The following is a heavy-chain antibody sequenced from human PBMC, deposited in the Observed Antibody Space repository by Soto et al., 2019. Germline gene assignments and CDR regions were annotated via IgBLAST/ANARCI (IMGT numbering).Heavy chain of an antibody. V-gene: IGHV1-8*01. CDR2: MNPNSGNT. J-gene: IGHJ6*02. CDR3: AICRGCSSTSCYYYYYGMDV. D-gene: IGHD2-2*01. Sequence: ASVKVSCKASGYTFTSYDINWVRQATGQGLEWMGWMNPNSGNTGYAQKFQGRVTMTRNTSISTAYMELSSLRSEDTAVYYCAICRGCSSTSCYYYYYGMDVWGQGTTVTVSS. CDR1: GYTFTSYD.